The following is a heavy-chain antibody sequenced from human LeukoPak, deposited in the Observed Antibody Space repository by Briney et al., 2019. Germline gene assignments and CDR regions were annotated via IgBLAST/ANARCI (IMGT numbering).Heavy chain of an antibody. J-gene: IGHJ4*02. CDR3: ARDLSYYDNSGYYSASDY. CDR2: VSYDGYHR. V-gene: IGHV3-30-3*01. D-gene: IGHD3-22*01. Sequence: PGGSLRLSCAASGFTFSSYALHWVRQPPGKGLEWVAVVSYDGYHRYYADSVKGRFTISRDTSKDTLYLQMNSLRAEDTAVYYCARDLSYYDNSGYYSASDYWGQGTLVTVSS. CDR1: GFTFSSYA.